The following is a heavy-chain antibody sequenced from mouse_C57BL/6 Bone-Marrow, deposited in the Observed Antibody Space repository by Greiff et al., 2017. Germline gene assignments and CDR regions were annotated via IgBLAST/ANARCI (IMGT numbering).Heavy chain of an antibody. CDR1: GYTFTSYW. D-gene: IGHD1-1*01. CDR2: IYPGNSDT. V-gene: IGHV1-5*01. J-gene: IGHJ2*01. Sequence: VQLQQSGTVLARPGASVKMSCTTSGYTFTSYWMHWVKQRPGQGLEWIGAIYPGNSDTSYNQKFKGKAKLTAVTSASTAYMELSSLTNEDAAVYYCTPGYGSSPGYYWGQGTTLTVSS. CDR3: TPGYGSSPGYY.